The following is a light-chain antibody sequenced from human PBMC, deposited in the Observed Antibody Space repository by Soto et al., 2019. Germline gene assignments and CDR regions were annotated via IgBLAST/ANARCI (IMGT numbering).Light chain of an antibody. CDR3: QHYNSYSEA. Sequence: DIQMTQSPSTLSGSVGDRVTITCRASQTISSWLDWYQQKPGKAPKLLLYKASTLKSGVPSRCSGSGSGTEFTLTISSLQPDDFATYYCQHYNSYSEAVGQGTKVELQ. J-gene: IGKJ1*01. CDR2: KAS. V-gene: IGKV1-5*03. CDR1: QTISSW.